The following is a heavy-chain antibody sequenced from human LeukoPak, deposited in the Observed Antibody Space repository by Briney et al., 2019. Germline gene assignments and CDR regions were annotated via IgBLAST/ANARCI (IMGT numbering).Heavy chain of an antibody. CDR1: GFTFSSYW. Sequence: GGSLRLSCAASGFTFSSYWMHWVRQAPGKGLVWVSHINSDGSSTSYADSVKGRFTISRDNAKNTLYLQMNSLRAEDTAVYYCARDGYSCLDYWGQGTLVTVSS. CDR2: INSDGSST. V-gene: IGHV3-74*01. J-gene: IGHJ4*02. D-gene: IGHD5-18*01. CDR3: ARDGYSCLDY.